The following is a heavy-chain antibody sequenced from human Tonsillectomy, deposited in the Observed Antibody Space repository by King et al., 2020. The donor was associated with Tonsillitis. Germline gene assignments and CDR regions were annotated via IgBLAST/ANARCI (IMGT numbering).Heavy chain of an antibody. V-gene: IGHV3-30*02. D-gene: IGHD6-19*01. Sequence: VQLVESGGGVVQPGGSLRLSCAASGFTFSSYGMHWVRQAPGKGLEGVAFIRYDGSNKYYADSVKGRFTISRDNSKNTLCLQMNSLTAEDTAVYYCAKVLDIAVAGTGPDYWGRGTLVTVSS. J-gene: IGHJ4*02. CDR2: IRYDGSNK. CDR3: AKVLDIAVAGTGPDY. CDR1: GFTFSSYG.